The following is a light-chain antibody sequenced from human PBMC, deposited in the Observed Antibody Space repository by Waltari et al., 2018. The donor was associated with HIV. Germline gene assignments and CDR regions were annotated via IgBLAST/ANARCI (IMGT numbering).Light chain of an antibody. Sequence: QSVLTQPPSVSGAPGQRVTVSCTGSSSNLGAGFAVHWYQQIPGTAPKLLIYANNNRPSGVPDRFAGSKSGATASLAITGLQPEDEADYYCQSYDSSFSGAVFGGGTKLTVL. CDR2: ANN. CDR3: QSYDSSFSGAV. CDR1: SSNLGAGFA. J-gene: IGLJ2*01. V-gene: IGLV1-40*01.